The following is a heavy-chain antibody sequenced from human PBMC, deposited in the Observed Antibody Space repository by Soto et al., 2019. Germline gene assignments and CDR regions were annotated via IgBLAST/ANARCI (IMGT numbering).Heavy chain of an antibody. CDR3: ARVLLWFGTTPQNYGMDV. V-gene: IGHV1-18*01. D-gene: IGHD3-10*01. J-gene: IGHJ6*02. CDR1: GYTFTSYG. Sequence: QVQLVQSGAEVKKPGASVKVSCKASGYTFTSYGISWVRQAPGQGLEWMEWISAYNGNTNYAQKIQGRVTMTTDTYTSSAYMELRSLRSDDTAVYYCARVLLWFGTTPQNYGMDVWGQGTTVTVSS. CDR2: ISAYNGNT.